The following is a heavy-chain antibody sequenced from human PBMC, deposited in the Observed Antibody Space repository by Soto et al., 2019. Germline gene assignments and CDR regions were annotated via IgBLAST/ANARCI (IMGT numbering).Heavy chain of an antibody. CDR3: ARDSRSSRGGMDV. J-gene: IGHJ6*02. Sequence: QVQLQESGPGLVKPSQTLSLTCTVSGGSISSGGYYWSWIGQHPGKGLEWIGYIYYSGSTYYNPSLKSRVTISVDTSKNQFSLKLSSVTAADTAVYYCARDSRSSRGGMDVWGQGTTVTVSS. CDR1: GGSISSGGYY. D-gene: IGHD6-13*01. CDR2: IYYSGST. V-gene: IGHV4-31*03.